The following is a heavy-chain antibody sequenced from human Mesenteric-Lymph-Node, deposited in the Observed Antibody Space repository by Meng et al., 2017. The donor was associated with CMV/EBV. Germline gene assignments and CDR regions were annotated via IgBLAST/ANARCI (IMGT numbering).Heavy chain of an antibody. CDR1: GFTFSSNA. CDR2: ISSSSSYI. V-gene: IGHV3-21*04. CDR3: AGPYDDSGYYSGY. Sequence: GESLKISCAASGFTFSSNAMNWVRQAPGKGLEWVSCISSSSSYIYYAESVKGRFTISRDNAKKSLYLQMNSLRAEDTAVYYCAGPYDDSGYYSGYWGQGTLVTVSS. D-gene: IGHD3-3*01. J-gene: IGHJ4*02.